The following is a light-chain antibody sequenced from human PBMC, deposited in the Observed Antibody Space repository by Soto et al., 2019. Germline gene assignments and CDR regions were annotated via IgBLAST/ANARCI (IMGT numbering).Light chain of an antibody. CDR3: QQRSKWPPIT. V-gene: IGKV3-11*01. CDR2: DAS. CDR1: QSVATY. J-gene: IGKJ5*01. Sequence: EIVLTQSPATLSLSPGERATLFCRASQSVATYLAWYQQKPGQATRLLVYDASNRATGIPARFSGSGSGTEFTLTISSLEPEDFAVYYCQQRSKWPPITFGQGTRLEIK.